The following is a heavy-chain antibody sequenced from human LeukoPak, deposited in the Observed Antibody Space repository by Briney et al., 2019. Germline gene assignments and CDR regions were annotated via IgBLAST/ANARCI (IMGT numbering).Heavy chain of an antibody. CDR2: ISPNSGGT. CDR3: ARSDMATRRGDNWFDP. Sequence: ASVKVSCKAPAYTFTGYYMHWVRQAPGQGLEWMGWISPNSGGTNYAQKFQGRVTMTRDTSVSTAYMERSSLRSEDTAVYYCARSDMATRRGDNWFDPWGQGTLVTVSS. V-gene: IGHV1-2*02. CDR1: AYTFTGYY. D-gene: IGHD6-6*01. J-gene: IGHJ5*02.